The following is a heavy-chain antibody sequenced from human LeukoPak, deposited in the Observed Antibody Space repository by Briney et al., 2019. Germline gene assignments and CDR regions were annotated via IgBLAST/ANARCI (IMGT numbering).Heavy chain of an antibody. V-gene: IGHV3-23*01. D-gene: IGHD5-18*01. CDR3: AKVPTSFYTASWGFDN. CDR2: ISGSESST. Sequence: GGSLRLSCAASGFTFSSYAMSWVRQAPGKGLEWVSAISGSESSTYYAGSVRGRFTISRDNSKNTLYLQMNSLRSEDTAVYYCAKVPTSFYTASWGFDNWGQGTLVTVSS. J-gene: IGHJ4*02. CDR1: GFTFSSYA.